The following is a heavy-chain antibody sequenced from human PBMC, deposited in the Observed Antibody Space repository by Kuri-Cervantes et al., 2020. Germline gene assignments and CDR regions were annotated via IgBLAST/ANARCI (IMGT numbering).Heavy chain of an antibody. Sequence: LSLTCAASGLTFSSYGMHWARQAPGKGLEWVAVISYDGSNKYYADSVKGRFTISRDNSKNTLYLQMNSLRAEDTAVYYCAGGIAVAGFDYWGQGTLVTVSS. J-gene: IGHJ4*02. CDR2: ISYDGSNK. CDR3: AGGIAVAGFDY. CDR1: GLTFSSYG. V-gene: IGHV3-30*03. D-gene: IGHD6-19*01.